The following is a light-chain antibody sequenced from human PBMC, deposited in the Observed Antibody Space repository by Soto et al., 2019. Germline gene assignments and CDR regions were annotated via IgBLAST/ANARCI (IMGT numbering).Light chain of an antibody. CDR1: QSVSSTY. CDR2: GAS. CDR3: QQYSNSRFT. V-gene: IGKV3-20*01. Sequence: EIVLTQSPGTLSLSPGERATLSCRASQSVSSTYLAWYQHKPGRAPRLLIYGASSMANGIPDRFSGSGSGTDFTLTISRLEPEDFAVYYCQQYSNSRFTFGTGTQVD. J-gene: IGKJ3*01.